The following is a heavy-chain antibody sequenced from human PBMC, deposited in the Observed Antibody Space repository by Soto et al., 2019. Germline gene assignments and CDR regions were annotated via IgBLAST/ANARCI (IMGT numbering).Heavy chain of an antibody. CDR1: GFTSSSYA. CDR3: AKAPCSSTSCYNYYFDY. CDR2: ISDSGGST. Sequence: EVQLLESGGGLAQPGGSLRLSCAASGFTSSSYAMNWVRQAPGKGLEWVSGISDSGGSTFYADSVKGRFTVSRNNSKNTLYLHMNSLRAEDTAVYYCAKAPCSSTSCYNYYFDYWGQGTLVTVSS. D-gene: IGHD2-2*01. V-gene: IGHV3-23*01. J-gene: IGHJ4*02.